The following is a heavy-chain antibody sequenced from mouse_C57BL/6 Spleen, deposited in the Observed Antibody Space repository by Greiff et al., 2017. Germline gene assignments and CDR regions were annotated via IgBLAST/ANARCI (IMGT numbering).Heavy chain of an antibody. CDR3: ARCYDGYSWFAY. Sequence: QVQLQQSGAELVRPGTSVKVSCKASGYAFTNYLIEWVKQRPGQGLEWIGVINPGSGGTNYNEKFKGKATLTADKSSSTAYMQLSSLTSEDSAVYFCARCYDGYSWFAYWGQGTLVTVSA. D-gene: IGHD2-3*01. CDR1: GYAFTNYL. J-gene: IGHJ3*01. CDR2: INPGSGGT. V-gene: IGHV1-54*01.